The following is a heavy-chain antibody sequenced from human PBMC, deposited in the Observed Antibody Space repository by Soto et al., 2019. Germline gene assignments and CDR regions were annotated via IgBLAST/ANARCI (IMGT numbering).Heavy chain of an antibody. V-gene: IGHV1-69*01. D-gene: IGHD2-15*01. CDR1: GGTFSSYA. Sequence: QVQLVQSGAEVKKPGSSVKVSCKASGGTFSSYAISWVRQAPGQGLEWMGGIIPIFGTANYAQKFQGRVTITADDSTSTAYRELSSLRSADTAVYYCARENCSGGSCYFNLGAQGGAFDIWGKGTMVTVS. J-gene: IGHJ3*02. CDR3: ARENCSGGSCYFNLGAQGGAFDI. CDR2: IIPIFGTA.